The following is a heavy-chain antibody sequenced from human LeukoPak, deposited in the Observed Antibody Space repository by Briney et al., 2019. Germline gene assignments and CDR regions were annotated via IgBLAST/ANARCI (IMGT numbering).Heavy chain of an antibody. Sequence: GASVKVSCKASGYTFISYDINWVRQATGQGLEWMGWMNPNSGNTGYAQKSQGRVTITRNTSISTAYMELSSLRSEDTAVYYCARSYSGSYWFDYWGQGTLVTVSS. CDR2: MNPNSGNT. CDR3: ARSYSGSYWFDY. J-gene: IGHJ4*02. D-gene: IGHD1-26*01. V-gene: IGHV1-8*03. CDR1: GYTFISYD.